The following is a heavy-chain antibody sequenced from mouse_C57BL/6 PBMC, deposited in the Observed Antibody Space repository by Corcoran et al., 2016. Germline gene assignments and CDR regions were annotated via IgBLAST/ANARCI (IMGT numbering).Heavy chain of an antibody. CDR3: ARLGFITTLDY. J-gene: IGHJ2*01. CDR2: IYPGDGDT. D-gene: IGHD1-1*01. CDR1: GYAFSSYW. Sequence: QVQLQQSGAELVKPGASVKISCKASGYAFSSYWMNWVKQRPGKGLEWIGQIYPGDGDTNYNGKFKGKATLTADKSSSTAYMQLSSLTSEDPAVYFCARLGFITTLDYWGQGTTLTVSS. V-gene: IGHV1-80*01.